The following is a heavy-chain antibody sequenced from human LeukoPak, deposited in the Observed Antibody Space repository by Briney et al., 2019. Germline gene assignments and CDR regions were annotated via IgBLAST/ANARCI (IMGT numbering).Heavy chain of an antibody. J-gene: IGHJ3*01. Sequence: GEALKISCQGSGYTFVNYWIAWVRQMPGEGLEWMGIIYPSDSDTRDSPSLEGHVIFSVDSSRDIAYLQWTKLKASDTASYFCAAYNWDEAPAFDLWGQGTMVVVSS. CDR2: IYPSDSDT. V-gene: IGHV5-51*01. CDR3: AAYNWDEAPAFDL. CDR1: GYTFVNYW. D-gene: IGHD1-1*01.